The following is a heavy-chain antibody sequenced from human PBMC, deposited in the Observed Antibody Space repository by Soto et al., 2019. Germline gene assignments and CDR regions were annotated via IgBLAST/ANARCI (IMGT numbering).Heavy chain of an antibody. J-gene: IGHJ4*02. CDR1: GYDFATYW. CDR3: ARRDCSGASCFSLY. CDR2: IYPGDSDT. V-gene: IGHV5-51*03. D-gene: IGHD2-15*01. Sequence: EVQLVQSGAAVKKPGESLQISCRGSGYDFATYWIAWVRQMPGKGLEWMGIIYPGDSDTEYSPSFQGQVTLSADKSLNTAFLQWSSLKASDSAMYYCARRDCSGASCFSLYWGQGTLVTVSS.